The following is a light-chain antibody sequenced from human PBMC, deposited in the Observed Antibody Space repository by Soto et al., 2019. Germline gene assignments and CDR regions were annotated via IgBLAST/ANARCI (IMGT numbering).Light chain of an antibody. V-gene: IGKV1-5*01. Sequence: DIQMTQSPSTLSASVGDRVAITCRASQSISSWLAWYQQKPGKAPKLLIYDASSLESGVPSRFSGSGSGTEFTLTISSLQPDDFATYHCQQYKSDPWTFGQGAKVEIK. CDR3: QQYKSDPWT. J-gene: IGKJ1*01. CDR2: DAS. CDR1: QSISSW.